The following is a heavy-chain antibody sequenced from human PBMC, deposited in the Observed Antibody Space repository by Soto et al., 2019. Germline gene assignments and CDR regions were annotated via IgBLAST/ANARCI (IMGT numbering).Heavy chain of an antibody. J-gene: IGHJ2*01. CDR3: ARMAGPWYFDL. CDR1: GGSFSGFY. V-gene: IGHV4-34*01. Sequence: NPSETLSLTCAVHGGSFSGFYCTWIRQPPGKGLEWIGEINHSGSSNYNPPLKSRVTMSLDTSRNQFSLSLNSVTAADTAVYYCARMAGPWYFDLWGRGTLVTVSS. CDR2: INHSGSS.